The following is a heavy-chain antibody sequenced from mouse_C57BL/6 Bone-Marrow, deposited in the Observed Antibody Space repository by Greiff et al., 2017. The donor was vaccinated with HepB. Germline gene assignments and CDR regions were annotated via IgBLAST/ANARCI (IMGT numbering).Heavy chain of an antibody. CDR2: IYPRDGST. CDR1: GYTFTDHT. J-gene: IGHJ4*01. V-gene: IGHV1-78*01. D-gene: IGHD2-2*01. Sequence: VQLQQSDAELVKPGASVKISCKVSGYTFTDHTIHWMKQRPEQGLEWIGYIYPRDGSTKYNEKFKGKATLTADKSSSTAYMQLNSLTSEDSAVYFCARVRGSYGYNYAMDYWGQGTSVTVSS. CDR3: ARVRGSYGYNYAMDY.